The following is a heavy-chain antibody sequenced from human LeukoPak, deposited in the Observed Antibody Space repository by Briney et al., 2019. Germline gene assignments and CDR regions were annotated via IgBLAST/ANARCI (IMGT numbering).Heavy chain of an antibody. J-gene: IGHJ4*02. D-gene: IGHD2-2*01. V-gene: IGHV4-39*01. CDR3: ASSVVVPSAADY. CDR2: IYYSGST. CDR1: GASISSSTDY. Sequence: NPSETLSLTCTVSGASISSSTDYWGWIRQPPGKGLEWIGSIYYSGSTYYNPSLKSRVTISLDTSKNQFSLKLSSVTAADTAVYYCASSVVVPSAADYWGQGTLVTVSS.